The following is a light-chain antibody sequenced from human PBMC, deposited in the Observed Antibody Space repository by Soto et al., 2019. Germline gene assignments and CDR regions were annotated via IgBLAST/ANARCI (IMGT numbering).Light chain of an antibody. J-gene: IGKJ1*01. Sequence: DIQMTQSPSSLSASVGDRVSVTCRTSQNITKFLNWYQEKPGKAPKVLIYVTSNLENGVPSRFSGSGSGTHFTLSISSLPPEDFATYYCQQTFSAPGTFGPGTRVEVK. CDR2: VTS. CDR1: QNITKF. V-gene: IGKV1-39*01. CDR3: QQTFSAPGT.